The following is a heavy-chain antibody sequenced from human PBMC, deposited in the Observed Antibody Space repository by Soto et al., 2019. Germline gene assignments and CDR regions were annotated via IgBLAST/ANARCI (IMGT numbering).Heavy chain of an antibody. Sequence: QVQLQESGPGLVKPSGTLSLTCAVSGGSISSTNWWSWVRQPPGKGLEWIGEIYHSGTTNYNPSLNSRVTISVDISEHHFSLTLNSATAADTAVYYCASTDLQGALDYWGQGTLVIVSS. D-gene: IGHD1-26*01. CDR1: GGSISSTNW. J-gene: IGHJ4*02. V-gene: IGHV4-4*02. CDR3: ASTDLQGALDY. CDR2: IYHSGTT.